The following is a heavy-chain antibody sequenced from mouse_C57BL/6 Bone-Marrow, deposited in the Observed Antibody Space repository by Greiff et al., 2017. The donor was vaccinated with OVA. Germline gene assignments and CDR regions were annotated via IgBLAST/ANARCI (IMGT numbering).Heavy chain of an antibody. D-gene: IGHD1-1*01. CDR2: INPGSGGT. J-gene: IGHJ3*01. V-gene: IGHV1-54*01. CDR1: GYAFTNYL. CDR3: ARVRVLRYSAWFAY. Sequence: VQLQESGAELVRPGTSVKVSCKASGYAFTNYLIEWVKQRPGQGLEWIGVINPGSGGTNYNEKFKGKATLTADKSSSTAYMQLSSLTSEDSAVYFCARVRVLRYSAWFAYWGQGTLVTVSA.